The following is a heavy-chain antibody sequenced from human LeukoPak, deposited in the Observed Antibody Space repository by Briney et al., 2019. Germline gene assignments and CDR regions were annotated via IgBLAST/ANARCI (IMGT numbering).Heavy chain of an antibody. CDR1: GFTFSSYT. J-gene: IGHJ6*03. CDR3: ARDGDTVLTRGYYYYLDI. D-gene: IGHD3-10*01. V-gene: IGHV3-21*01. CDR2: ISTSSSHI. Sequence: PGGSLRLSCAASGFTFSSYTMNWVRQAPGKGLEWVSSISTSSSHIYYADSVKGRFTISRDNAKNSLYLQMSSLRAEDTAVYYCARDGDTVLTRGYYYYLDIWGKGTTVTVSS.